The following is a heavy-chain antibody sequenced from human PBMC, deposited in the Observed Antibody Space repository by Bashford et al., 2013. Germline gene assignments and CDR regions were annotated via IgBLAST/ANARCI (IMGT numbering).Heavy chain of an antibody. CDR1: GYTVTGYY. J-gene: IGHJ4*02. CDR3: ARSSRDY. V-gene: IGHV1-8*02. Sequence: ASVKVSCKASGYTVTGYYMHWVRQAPGQGLEWMGWINPNSGNTGSAEKFQGRVTMTRNTSISTAYMELSSLRSDDTAVYYCARSSRDYWGQGTLVTVSS. CDR2: INPNSGNT.